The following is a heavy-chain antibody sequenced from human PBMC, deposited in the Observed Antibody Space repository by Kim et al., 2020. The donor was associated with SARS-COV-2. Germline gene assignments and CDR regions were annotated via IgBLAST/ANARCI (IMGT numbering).Heavy chain of an antibody. V-gene: IGHV3-48*03. D-gene: IGHD5-18*01. CDR3: ARGRVRIQLWKYWYFDL. Sequence: GGSLRLSCAASGFTFSSYEMNWVRQAPGKGLEWVSYISSSGSTIYYADSVKGRFTISRDNAKNSLYLQMNSLRAEDTAVYYCARGRVRIQLWKYWYFDLWGRGTLVTVSS. CDR2: ISSSGSTI. J-gene: IGHJ2*01. CDR1: GFTFSSYE.